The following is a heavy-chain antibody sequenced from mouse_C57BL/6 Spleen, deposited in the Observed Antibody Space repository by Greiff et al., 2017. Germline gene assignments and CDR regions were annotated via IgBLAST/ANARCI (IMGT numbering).Heavy chain of an antibody. CDR2: ISYSGST. CDR3: ARITTVRLWYFDV. D-gene: IGHD1-1*01. J-gene: IGHJ1*03. Sequence: EVKVVESGPGLAKPSQTLSLTCSVTGYSITSDYWNWIRKFPGNKLEYMGYISYSGSTYYNPSLKSRISITRDTSKNQYYLQLNSVTTEDTATYYCARITTVRLWYFDVWGTGTTVTVSS. V-gene: IGHV3-8*01. CDR1: GYSITSDY.